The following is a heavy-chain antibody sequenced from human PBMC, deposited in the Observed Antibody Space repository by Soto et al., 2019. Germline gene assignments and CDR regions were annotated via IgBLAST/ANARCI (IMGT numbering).Heavy chain of an antibody. D-gene: IGHD6-19*01. V-gene: IGHV6-1*01. Sequence: SQTLSLTCVIAGDSVSNKSAAWNWIRQSPSRGLEWLGRTYYRSKWFNDYAVSVKGRITISPDTSKNQFSLQLNSVTPEDTAVYYCARSEQWQAAWGQGTLVTVSS. J-gene: IGHJ5*02. CDR3: ARSEQWQAA. CDR1: GDSVSNKSAA. CDR2: TYYRSKWFN.